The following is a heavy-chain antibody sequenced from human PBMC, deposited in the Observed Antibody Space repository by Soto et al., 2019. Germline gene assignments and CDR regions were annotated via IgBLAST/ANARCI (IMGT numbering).Heavy chain of an antibody. J-gene: IGHJ5*02. Sequence: EVHLVDSGGGLVQPGGSLRLSCVASGFPFSSYWMSWVRQAPGKGLEWVANIKEDGSDKYYVDSVKGRFTISRDNAKNSLYLQMNCLIVEDTAVYYCVGVSLTGSWGQGTLVAVSS. V-gene: IGHV3-7*01. CDR2: IKEDGSDK. CDR3: VGVSLTGS. CDR1: GFPFSSYW. D-gene: IGHD3-9*01.